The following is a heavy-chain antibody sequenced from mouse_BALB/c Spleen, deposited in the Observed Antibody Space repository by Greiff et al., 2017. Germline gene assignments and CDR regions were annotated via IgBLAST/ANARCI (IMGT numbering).Heavy chain of an antibody. D-gene: IGHD4-1*01. CDR1: GYTFTSYY. CDR2: IYPGNVNT. J-gene: IGHJ3*01. Sequence: QVQLQQSGPELVKPGASVRISCKASGYTFTSYYIHWVKQRPGQGLEWIGWIYPGNVNTKYNEKFKGKATLTADKSSSTAYMQLSSLTSEDSAVYFCARGSTGTFAYWGQGTLVTVSA. CDR3: ARGSTGTFAY. V-gene: IGHV1S56*01.